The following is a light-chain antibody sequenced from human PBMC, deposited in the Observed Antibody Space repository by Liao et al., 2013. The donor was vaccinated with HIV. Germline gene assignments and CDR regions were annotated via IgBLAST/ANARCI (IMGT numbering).Light chain of an antibody. J-gene: IGLJ1*01. V-gene: IGLV3-1*01. CDR2: QDN. CDR1: RLGDKY. CDR3: QAWDSTTASYV. Sequence: SYELTQPPSVSVSPGHTASITCSGDRLGDKYAYWFQQKAGQPPALVIYQDNNRPSGIPERFSGSNSGNTATLTISGTQATDEADYYCQAWDSTTASYVFGTGTKVTVL.